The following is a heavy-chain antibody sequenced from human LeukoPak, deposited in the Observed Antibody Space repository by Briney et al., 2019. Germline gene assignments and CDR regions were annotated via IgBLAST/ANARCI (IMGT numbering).Heavy chain of an antibody. D-gene: IGHD2-21*01. Sequence: GGSLKISCKGSGYSFATYWIGWVRQMPGKGLEWMGIIYPGDSDTRYSPSFQGQVTISVDKSISTAYLQWRSLKASDTAMYYCARPAYCGGDCYSDAFDIWGQGTMVTVSS. CDR1: GYSFATYW. J-gene: IGHJ3*02. V-gene: IGHV5-51*01. CDR3: ARPAYCGGDCYSDAFDI. CDR2: IYPGDSDT.